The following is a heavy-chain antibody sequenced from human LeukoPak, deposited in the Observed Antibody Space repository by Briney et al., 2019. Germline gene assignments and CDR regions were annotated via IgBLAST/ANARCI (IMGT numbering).Heavy chain of an antibody. D-gene: IGHD3-3*01. CDR1: GFTFSSYA. J-gene: IGHJ4*02. CDR2: ISGSGGST. CDR3: ARSGDDFWSGYYLHYFDY. V-gene: IGHV3-23*01. Sequence: GGSLRLSCAASGFTFSSYAMSWVRQAPGKGLEWVSAISGSGGSTYYADSVKGRFTISRDNAKNSLYLQMNSLRAEDTAVYYCARSGDDFWSGYYLHYFDYWGQGTLVTVSS.